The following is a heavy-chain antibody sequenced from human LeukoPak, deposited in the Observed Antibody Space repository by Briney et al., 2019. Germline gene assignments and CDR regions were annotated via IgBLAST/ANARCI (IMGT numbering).Heavy chain of an antibody. J-gene: IGHJ6*03. CDR3: ARDKTAYYYDSSGYYSDYYYYMDV. CDR1: GGSISSYY. CDR2: IYYSGST. Sequence: SETLSLTCTVSGGSISSYYWSWIRQPPGKGLEWIGYIYYSGSTSYNPSLKSRVTISVDTSKNQFSLKLSSVTAADTAVYYCARDKTAYYYDSSGYYSDYYYYMDVWGKGTTVTVSS. D-gene: IGHD3-22*01. V-gene: IGHV4-59*01.